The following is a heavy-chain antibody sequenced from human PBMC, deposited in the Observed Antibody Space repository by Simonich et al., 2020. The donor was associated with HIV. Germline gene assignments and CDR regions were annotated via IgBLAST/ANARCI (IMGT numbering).Heavy chain of an antibody. V-gene: IGHV1-46*01. CDR3: ARALAAAGAMELYFDY. D-gene: IGHD6-13*01. CDR1: GYTFTSYS. J-gene: IGHJ4*02. CDR2: INPSGGST. Sequence: QVQLVLSVAEVQKPGASVNVSCTASGYTFTSYSMHWVRQAPGQGLEWLGIINPSGGSTSYAQKFQGRVTMTRDTSTSTVYMELSSLRSEETAVYYCARALAAAGAMELYFDYWGQGTLVTVSS.